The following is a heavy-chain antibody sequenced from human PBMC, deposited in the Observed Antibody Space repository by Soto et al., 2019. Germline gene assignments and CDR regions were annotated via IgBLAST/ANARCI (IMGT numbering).Heavy chain of an antibody. CDR3: ARIYSNYAGIDY. CDR1: GYSFTSCG. D-gene: IGHD4-4*01. Sequence: GASAKVSCKDSGYSFTSCGSCWVRQATGQGLEWMGWISAYNGNTNYAQKLQGRVTMTTDTSTSTAYMELRSLRSDDTAVYYCARIYSNYAGIDYWGQGTLVTVSS. J-gene: IGHJ4*02. CDR2: ISAYNGNT. V-gene: IGHV1-18*01.